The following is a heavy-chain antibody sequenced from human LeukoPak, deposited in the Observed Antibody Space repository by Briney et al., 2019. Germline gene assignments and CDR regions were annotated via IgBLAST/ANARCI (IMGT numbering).Heavy chain of an antibody. CDR1: GGSISSYY. CDR3: ARGMTRPTDYMDV. J-gene: IGHJ6*03. CDR2: IYHTGST. D-gene: IGHD1-26*01. V-gene: IGHV4-59*01. Sequence: PSETLSLTCTVSGGSISSYYWSWIRQPPGKGLEWIANIYHTGSTNYNPSLSSRVTISIDTAKNQFSLKLTSVTAADTAVYYCARGMTRPTDYMDVWGKGTTVTVSS.